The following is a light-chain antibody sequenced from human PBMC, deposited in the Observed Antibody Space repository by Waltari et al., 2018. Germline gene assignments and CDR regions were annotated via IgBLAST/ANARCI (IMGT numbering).Light chain of an antibody. Sequence: EIMLTQSPGALSVSPGERATLSCRASRSVRSNLVWFQQKPGQAPRLRIYGASTRATDIPARFSGSGSETEFTLTISSMQSEDFAVYYCQQYHTWPRTFGQGTKLDIK. J-gene: IGKJ2*01. CDR3: QQYHTWPRT. CDR2: GAS. V-gene: IGKV3-15*01. CDR1: RSVRSN.